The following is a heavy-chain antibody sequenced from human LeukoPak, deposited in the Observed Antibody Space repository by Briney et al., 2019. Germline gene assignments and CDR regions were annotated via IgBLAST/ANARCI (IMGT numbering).Heavy chain of an antibody. Sequence: GGSLRLSCAASGFTFNIYGMNWVRQAPGKWLEWVSGIRASGVETFYADSVKGRFTISRDNSKNTVYLQMNSLRAEDTAVYYCARGGYFDWLGAFDIWGQGTMVTVSS. V-gene: IGHV3-23*01. CDR1: GFTFNIYG. CDR3: ARGGYFDWLGAFDI. D-gene: IGHD3-9*01. CDR2: IRASGVET. J-gene: IGHJ3*02.